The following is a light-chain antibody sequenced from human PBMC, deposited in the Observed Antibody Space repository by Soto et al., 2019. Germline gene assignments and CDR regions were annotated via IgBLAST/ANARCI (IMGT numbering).Light chain of an antibody. V-gene: IGLV4-69*01. Sequence: QLVLTQSPSASASLGASVKLTCTLSSGHSTYAIAWHQQQPEKVPRYLMTLNSDGSHSKGDGIPDRFSGSSSGAERYLTISSLRSEDEADYYCQTWGAGIQVFGGGTKLTVL. CDR3: QTWGAGIQV. CDR2: LNSDGSH. J-gene: IGLJ2*01. CDR1: SGHSTYA.